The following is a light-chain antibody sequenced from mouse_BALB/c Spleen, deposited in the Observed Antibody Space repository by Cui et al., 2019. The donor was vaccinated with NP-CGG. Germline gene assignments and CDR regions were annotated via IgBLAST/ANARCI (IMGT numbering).Light chain of an antibody. CDR2: GTN. CDR3: ALWYSNHWV. J-gene: IGLJ1*01. V-gene: IGLV1*01. CDR1: TGAVTTSNY. Sequence: QAVLTPESALITSPGETVTLTCRSSTGAVTTSNYANWVQEKPDHLFTGLIGGTNNRAPGVPARFSGSLIGNKAALTITGAQTEDEAIYFCALWYSNHWVFGGGTKLTVL.